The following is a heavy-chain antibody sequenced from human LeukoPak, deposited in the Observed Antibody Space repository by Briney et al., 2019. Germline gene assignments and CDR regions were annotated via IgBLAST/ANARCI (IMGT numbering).Heavy chain of an antibody. V-gene: IGHV3-66*01. CDR2: IGSGGGAT. Sequence: GGSLRLSCVASGFTLSNAWMCGVRQAPEGGGGRVSGIGSGGGATYYAVSGEGRFTIPRDNSKNTLYLQTKTVRDGAAAVCSIGEVEFMGAQSYFDSWGQGTLVTVSS. J-gene: IGHJ4*02. CDR1: GFTLSNAW. D-gene: IGHD3-16*01. CDR3: GEVEFMGAQSYFDS.